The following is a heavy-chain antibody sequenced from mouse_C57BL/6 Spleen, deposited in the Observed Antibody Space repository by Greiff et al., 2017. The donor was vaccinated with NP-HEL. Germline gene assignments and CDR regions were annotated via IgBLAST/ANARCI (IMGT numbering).Heavy chain of an antibody. J-gene: IGHJ3*01. CDR2: IRNKANNHAT. Sequence: EVKLMESGGGLVQPGGSMKLSCAASGFTFSDAWMDWVRQSPEKGLEWVAEIRNKANNHATYYAESVKGRFTISRDDSKSSVYLQMNSVRAEDTGIYYCTRDGSRVSPWFAYWGQGTLVTVSA. D-gene: IGHD1-1*01. CDR3: TRDGSRVSPWFAY. V-gene: IGHV6-6*01. CDR1: GFTFSDAW.